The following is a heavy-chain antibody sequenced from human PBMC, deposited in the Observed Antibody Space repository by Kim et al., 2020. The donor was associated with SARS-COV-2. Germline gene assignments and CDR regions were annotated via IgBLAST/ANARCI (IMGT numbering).Heavy chain of an antibody. V-gene: IGHV4-4*07. Sequence: SETLSLTCTVSGGSISSYYWSWIRQPAGKGLEWIGRIYTSGSTNYNPSLKSRVTMSVDTSKNQFSLKLSSVTAADTAVCYCARDALGMRPERLYYYGMDVWGQGTTVTVSS. CDR2: IYTSGST. CDR3: ARDALGMRPERLYYYGMDV. CDR1: GGSISSYY. D-gene: IGHD3-16*01. J-gene: IGHJ6*02.